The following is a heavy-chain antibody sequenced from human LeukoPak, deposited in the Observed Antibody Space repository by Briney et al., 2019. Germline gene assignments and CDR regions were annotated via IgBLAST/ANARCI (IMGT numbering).Heavy chain of an antibody. Sequence: GASVKVSCKASGGTFTNFAISWVRQAPGQGLEWVGGIIPMSGTANYAQKFQGRVTITADESTSTAYMELSSLRSEHTAIYDCASAVRYYYTWRGYPPFDYWGQGTLVTVSS. V-gene: IGHV1-69*13. J-gene: IGHJ4*02. CDR1: GGTFTNFA. D-gene: IGHD3-3*01. CDR2: IIPMSGTA. CDR3: ASAVRYYYTWRGYPPFDY.